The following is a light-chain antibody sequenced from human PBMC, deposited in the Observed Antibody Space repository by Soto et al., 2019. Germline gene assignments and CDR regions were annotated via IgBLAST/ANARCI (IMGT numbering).Light chain of an antibody. CDR1: SGHGNYV. V-gene: IGLV4-69*01. CDR2: VKSDGSH. J-gene: IGLJ2*01. CDR3: PTWDTGHVV. Sequence: QSVLTQSPSASASLGASVKLTCTLSSGHGNYVIAWHQQQPEKGPRYLMKVKSDGSHSKGDGIPDRFSGSSSGAERYLAISSRESEDEADYYCPTWDTGHVVFGGGTKLTVL.